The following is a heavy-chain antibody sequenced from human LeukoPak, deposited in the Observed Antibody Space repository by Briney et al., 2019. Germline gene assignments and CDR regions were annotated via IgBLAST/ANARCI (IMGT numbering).Heavy chain of an antibody. V-gene: IGHV3-48*02. CDR1: GFTFSSSS. CDR3: ARGLSFDY. CDR2: IISTSSTI. Sequence: GGSLRLSCVASGFTFSSSSMNWVRQAPGKGLEWVSYIISTSSTIYYADSVKGQFTISRDNANNLLYLQMNSLRDEDTAVYYCARGLSFDYWGQGTLVTVSS. J-gene: IGHJ4*02.